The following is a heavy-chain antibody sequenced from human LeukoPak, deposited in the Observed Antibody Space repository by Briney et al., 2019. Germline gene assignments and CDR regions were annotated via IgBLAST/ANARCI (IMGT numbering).Heavy chain of an antibody. CDR3: ARAPAPHAFDI. CDR1: GGSIGSYY. J-gene: IGHJ3*02. Sequence: ASETLSLTCTVSGGSIGSYYWSWIRQPPGKGLEWIGYIYYSGSTNYNPSLKSRVTISVDTSKNQFSLKLSSVTAADTAVYYCARAPAPHAFDIWGQGTMVTVSS. CDR2: IYYSGST. V-gene: IGHV4-59*01.